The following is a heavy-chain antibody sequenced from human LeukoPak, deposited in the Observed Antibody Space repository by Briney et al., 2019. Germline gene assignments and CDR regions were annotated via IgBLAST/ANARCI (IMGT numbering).Heavy chain of an antibody. D-gene: IGHD3-10*01. CDR3: ARADFYGSGTTYYYFDY. Sequence: SETLSLTCTVSGGSISGYYWSWIRQPAGKGLEWIGRIHSTGTTIYNPSLKGRVTMSVDTSKSQFSLKLSSVTAADTAVYYCARADFYGSGTTYYYFDYWGQGTLVTVSS. CDR2: IHSTGTT. J-gene: IGHJ4*02. V-gene: IGHV4-4*07. CDR1: GGSISGYY.